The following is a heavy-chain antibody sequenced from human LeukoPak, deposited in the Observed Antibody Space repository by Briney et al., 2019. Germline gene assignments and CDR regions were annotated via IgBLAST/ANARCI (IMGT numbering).Heavy chain of an antibody. Sequence: PSETLSLTCTVSGASITSSGYYWGWIRQPPGKGLERLGTIYHSGSTYYNPSLKSRVTISVDTSKNQFSLKLSSVTAADTAVYYCARHGSSGAAAAGNWFDPWGQGTLVTVSS. J-gene: IGHJ5*02. CDR2: IYHSGST. CDR3: ARHGSSGAAAAGNWFDP. D-gene: IGHD6-13*01. V-gene: IGHV4-39*01. CDR1: GASITSSGYY.